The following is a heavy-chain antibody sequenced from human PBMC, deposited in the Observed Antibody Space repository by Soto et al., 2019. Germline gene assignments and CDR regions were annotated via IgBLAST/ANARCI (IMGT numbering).Heavy chain of an antibody. CDR2: INAYKGNT. Sequence: ASVKVSCKASGYTFTSYDISWVRQAPGQGLEWMGWINAYKGNTNYAQTFQGRVTMTTDTSTSTAYMELRSLRSDDTAVYYCAREGVAPYYYYGMDVWGQGPRSPSP. J-gene: IGHJ6*02. V-gene: IGHV1-18*01. CDR1: GYTFTSYD. D-gene: IGHD5-12*01. CDR3: AREGVAPYYYYGMDV.